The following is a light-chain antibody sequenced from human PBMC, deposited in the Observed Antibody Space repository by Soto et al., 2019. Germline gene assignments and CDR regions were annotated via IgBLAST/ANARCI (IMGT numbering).Light chain of an antibody. V-gene: IGKV3-20*01. CDR3: QQYGSSSWT. CDR2: GTS. Sequence: EIVLKQSPGTLSLSPGERATLSCRASQSVSSSYLAWYQQKPGQAPRLLIYGTSSRATAIPDRFSGSGSGTDFTLTISRLEPEDFAVYYCQQYGSSSWTFGQGTKVHIK. J-gene: IGKJ1*01. CDR1: QSVSSSY.